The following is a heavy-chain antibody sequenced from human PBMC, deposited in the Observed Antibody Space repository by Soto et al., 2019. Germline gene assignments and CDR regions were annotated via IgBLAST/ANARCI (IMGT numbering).Heavy chain of an antibody. J-gene: IGHJ4*02. CDR2: VSIGGST. D-gene: IGHD2-15*01. V-gene: IGHV3-23*01. CDR3: AKRRGAGGHFDY. Sequence: GGSLRLSCAASGFTFSSYAMGWVRQGPGKGLEWVAVVSIGGSTHYADSVRGRFTISRDNSKNTLSLQMNSLTAEDTAVYFCAKRRGAGGHFDYWGQGALVTVAS. CDR1: GFTFSSYA.